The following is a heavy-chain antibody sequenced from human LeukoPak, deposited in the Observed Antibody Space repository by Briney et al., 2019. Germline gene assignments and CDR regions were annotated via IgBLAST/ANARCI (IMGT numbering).Heavy chain of an antibody. D-gene: IGHD3-16*01. CDR2: IRNKAKSYTT. Sequence: QPGGSLRLSCAASGCTFSDQYMNWVRQAPGKGLEWVGLIRNKAKSYTTEYAASVKGRFTISRDDSRNSLYLQMNSLKSEDTAVYYCTRGGGHDWGQGTLVTVSS. J-gene: IGHJ4*02. CDR1: GCTFSDQY. CDR3: TRGGGHD. V-gene: IGHV3-72*01.